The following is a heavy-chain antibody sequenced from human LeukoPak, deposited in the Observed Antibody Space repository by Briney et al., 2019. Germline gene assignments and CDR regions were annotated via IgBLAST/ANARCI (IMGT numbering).Heavy chain of an antibody. Sequence: GGSLILSCAASGFPLSSNYMRWVRQAPGKGLEWVSIIYSGGSTFYADSVKRRFTISRNNSKNTLYLQMNSLRAEDTAVYYCARGGSYLSAFDIWGQGTMVTVSS. V-gene: IGHV3-53*01. CDR3: ARGGSYLSAFDI. CDR1: GFPLSSNY. D-gene: IGHD1-26*01. J-gene: IGHJ3*02. CDR2: IYSGGST.